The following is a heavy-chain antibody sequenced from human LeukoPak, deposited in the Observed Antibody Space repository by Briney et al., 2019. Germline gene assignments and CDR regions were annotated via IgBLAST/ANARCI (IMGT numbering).Heavy chain of an antibody. D-gene: IGHD3-22*01. CDR3: ARDLGDSSGDPRRWFDP. Sequence: PSETLSLTCTVSGGSINSGAYYWSWIRQHPGKGLEYIGYIYYSGSTYYNPSLKSRVTISVDTSKNQFSLKLSSVTAADTAVYYCARDLGDSSGDPRRWFDPWGQGTLVTVSS. CDR2: IYYSGST. CDR1: GGSINSGAYY. J-gene: IGHJ5*02. V-gene: IGHV4-31*03.